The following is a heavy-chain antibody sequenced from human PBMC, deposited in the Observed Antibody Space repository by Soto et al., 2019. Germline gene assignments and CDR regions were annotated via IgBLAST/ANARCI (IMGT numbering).Heavy chain of an antibody. CDR3: ARSGSSSGP. Sequence: EVQLLESGGSLVQPGGSLRLSCAASGFTFSSYAMSWVRQGPGKGLEWVSAISDSGTNTYYADSVKGRFTISRDNSKSTLYLQMNSLRDEDTATYYCARSGSSSGPWGQGTLVSVSS. D-gene: IGHD6-6*01. CDR1: GFTFSSYA. CDR2: ISDSGTNT. V-gene: IGHV3-23*01. J-gene: IGHJ4*02.